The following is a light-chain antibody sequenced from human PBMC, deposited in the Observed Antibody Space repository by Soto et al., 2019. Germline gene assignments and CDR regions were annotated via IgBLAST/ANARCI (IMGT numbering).Light chain of an antibody. CDR3: QQFVTSPWT. J-gene: IGKJ1*01. CDR1: QSISSSH. Sequence: EIVLTQSPGTLSLSPGERATLSCRASQSISSSHLAWYQQTPGQAPRLLIYGASTRATGIPGRFSGSGSETDFTLTISRLEPEDFAVYYCQQFVTSPWTFGQGTKVEIK. CDR2: GAS. V-gene: IGKV3-20*01.